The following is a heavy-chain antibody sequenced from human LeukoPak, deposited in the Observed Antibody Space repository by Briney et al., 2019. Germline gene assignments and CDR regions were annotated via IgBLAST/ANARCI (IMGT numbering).Heavy chain of an antibody. J-gene: IGHJ4*02. D-gene: IGHD3-22*01. CDR2: ISYDGSNK. V-gene: IGHV3-30-3*01. CDR1: GFTFSSYA. Sequence: GGSLRLSCAASGFTFSSYAMRWVRQAPGKGLEWVAVISYDGSNKYYADSVKGRFTISRDNSKNTLYLQMNSLRAEDTAVYYCARDYYDSSGYFDYRGQGTLVTVSS. CDR3: ARDYYDSSGYFDY.